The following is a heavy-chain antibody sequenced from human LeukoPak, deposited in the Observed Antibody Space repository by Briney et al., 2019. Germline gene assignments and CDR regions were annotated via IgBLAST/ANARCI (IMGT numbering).Heavy chain of an antibody. CDR2: ISAYNGNT. D-gene: IGHD5-12*01. J-gene: IGHJ5*02. V-gene: IGHV1-18*04. Sequence: ASVKVSCRASGYTFTSYGISWVRQAPGQGLEWMGWISAYNGNTNYAQKLQGRVTMTTDTSTSTAYMELRSLRSDDTAVYYCARDHIADGWFDPWGREPWSPSPQ. CDR3: ARDHIADGWFDP. CDR1: GYTFTSYG.